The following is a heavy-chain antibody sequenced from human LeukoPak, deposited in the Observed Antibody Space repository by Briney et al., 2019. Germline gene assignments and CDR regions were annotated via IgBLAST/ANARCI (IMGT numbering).Heavy chain of an antibody. J-gene: IGHJ4*02. V-gene: IGHV4-38-2*02. Sequence: SETLSLTCTVSGYSISSGYYWGWLRQPPGKGLEWIGSIYHSGSTYYNPSLKSRVTISVDTSKNQFSLKLSSVTAADTAVYYCAVITLVNYFDYWGQGTLVTVSS. CDR3: AVITLVNYFDY. D-gene: IGHD3-22*01. CDR2: IYHSGST. CDR1: GYSISSGYY.